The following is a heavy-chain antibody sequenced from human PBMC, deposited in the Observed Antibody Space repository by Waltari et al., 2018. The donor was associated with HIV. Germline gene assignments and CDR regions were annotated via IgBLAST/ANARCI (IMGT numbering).Heavy chain of an antibody. Sequence: EVQVVESGGGLVQPGGSLRLSCATSGFTFSNYAMTWVRQAPGKGLEWVSGISGGGNTYYAESVKGRFAISRDNSKNTVFLQMNSLRAEDTAVYYCAYQGVSGYLVDYWGQGTLVTVSS. CDR1: GFTFSNYA. CDR2: ISGGGNT. V-gene: IGHV3-23*04. CDR3: AYQGVSGYLVDY. D-gene: IGHD3-22*01. J-gene: IGHJ4*02.